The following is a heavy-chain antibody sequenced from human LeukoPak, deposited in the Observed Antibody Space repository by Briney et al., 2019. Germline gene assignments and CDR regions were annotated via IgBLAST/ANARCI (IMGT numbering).Heavy chain of an antibody. CDR3: ARGPVGGTTYNDGDAFDI. CDR1: GGSFSGYY. D-gene: IGHD1-7*01. V-gene: IGHV4-34*01. CDR2: INHSGST. Sequence: SETLSLTCAVYGGSFSGYYWSWIRQPPGKGLEWIGEINHSGSTNYNPSLKSRVTISVDTSKNQFSLKLSSVTAADTAVYYCARGPVGGTTYNDGDAFDIWGQGTMVTVSS. J-gene: IGHJ3*02.